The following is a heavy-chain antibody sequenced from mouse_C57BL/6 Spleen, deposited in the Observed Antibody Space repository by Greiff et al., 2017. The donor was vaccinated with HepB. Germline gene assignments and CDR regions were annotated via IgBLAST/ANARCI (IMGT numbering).Heavy chain of an antibody. CDR3: ARHHYGNYFDY. CDR1: GYAFSSSW. V-gene: IGHV1-82*01. D-gene: IGHD2-1*01. CDR2: IYPGDGDT. J-gene: IGHJ2*01. Sequence: QVQLQQSGPELVKPGASVKISCKASGYAFSSSWMNWVKQRPGKGLEWIGRIYPGDGDTNYNGKFKGKATLTADKSSSTAYMQLSSLTSEDSAVYFCARHHYGNYFDYWGQGTTLTVSS.